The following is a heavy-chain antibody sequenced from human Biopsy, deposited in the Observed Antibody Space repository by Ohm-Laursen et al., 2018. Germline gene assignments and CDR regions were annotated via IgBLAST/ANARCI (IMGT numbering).Heavy chain of an antibody. CDR2: LFTSGTT. Sequence: TLSLTCTVSGGSINSYYWGWMRQPAGKGLEWIGRLFTSGTTNYSPSLNNRATMSVDTSKNQFSLRLTSVTAADTAVYYCVRGGSGSFPFDYWGPGTLVTVSS. J-gene: IGHJ4*02. CDR3: VRGGSGSFPFDY. D-gene: IGHD3-10*01. V-gene: IGHV4-4*07. CDR1: GGSINSYY.